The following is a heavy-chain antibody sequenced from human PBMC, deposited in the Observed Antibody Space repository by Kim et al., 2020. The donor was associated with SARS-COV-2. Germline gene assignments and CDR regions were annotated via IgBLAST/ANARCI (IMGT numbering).Heavy chain of an antibody. D-gene: IGHD5-12*01. CDR3: ARDAMMATTSYYYYGMDV. J-gene: IGHJ6*02. CDR1: GYTFTSYG. Sequence: ASVKVSCKASGYTFTSYGISWVRQAPGQGLEWMGWISAYNGNTNYAQKLQGRVTMTTDTSTSTAYMELRSLRSDDTAVYYCARDAMMATTSYYYYGMDVWGQGTTVTVSS. CDR2: ISAYNGNT. V-gene: IGHV1-18*01.